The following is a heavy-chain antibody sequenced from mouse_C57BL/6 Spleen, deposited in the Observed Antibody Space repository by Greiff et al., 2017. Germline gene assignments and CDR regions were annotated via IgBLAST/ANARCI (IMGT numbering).Heavy chain of an antibody. CDR2: IYPKSGNT. D-gene: IGHD2-2*01. Sequence: QVHVKQSGAELARPGASVKLSCKASGYTFTSYGISWVKQRTGQGLEWIGEIYPKSGNTYYNEKFKGKATLTADKSYSTAYMELRRLTSEDSAVYFCASMVTSDYWGQGTTLTVSS. CDR3: ASMVTSDY. CDR1: GYTFTSYG. V-gene: IGHV1-81*01. J-gene: IGHJ2*01.